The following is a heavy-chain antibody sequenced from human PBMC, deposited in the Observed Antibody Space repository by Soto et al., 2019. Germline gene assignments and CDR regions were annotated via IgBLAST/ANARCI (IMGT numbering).Heavy chain of an antibody. CDR1: GFTFGDYA. J-gene: IGHJ3*02. D-gene: IGHD6-13*01. CDR3: TRGRGIAAAEEAFDI. Sequence: GGSLRLSCTASGFTFGDYAMRWVRQAPGKGLEWVGFIRSKAYGGTTEYAASVKGRFTISRDDSKSIAYLQMSSLKTEDTAVYCCTRGRGIAAAEEAFDIWGQGTMVTVSS. CDR2: IRSKAYGGTT. V-gene: IGHV3-49*04.